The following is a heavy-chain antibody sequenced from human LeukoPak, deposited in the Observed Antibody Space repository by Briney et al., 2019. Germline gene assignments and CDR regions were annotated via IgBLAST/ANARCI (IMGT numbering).Heavy chain of an antibody. CDR2: ISYDGSNK. J-gene: IGHJ5*02. D-gene: IGHD3-10*01. Sequence: PGGSLRLSCAASGFTFSSYWMSWVRQAPGKGLEWVAVISYDGSNKYYADSVKGRFTISRDNSKNTLYLQMNSLRAEDTAVYYCARDYYGSGSYSSLSDPWGQGTLVTVSS. CDR3: ARDYYGSGSYSSLSDP. V-gene: IGHV3-30-3*01. CDR1: GFTFSSYW.